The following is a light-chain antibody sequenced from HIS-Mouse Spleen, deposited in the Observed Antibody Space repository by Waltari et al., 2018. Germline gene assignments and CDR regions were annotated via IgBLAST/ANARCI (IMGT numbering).Light chain of an antibody. CDR3: LLSYSGARV. J-gene: IGLJ3*02. CDR2: ETS. V-gene: IGLV7-46*01. Sequence: QAVVTQEPSLTVSPGGTVTLTCGSSTGAVTSGHYPYWFQQKPGQAPRTLFYETSTPPSWTPARFSGSLLGGNAALTLSGAQPEDEAEYYCLLSYSGARVFGGGTKLTVL. CDR1: TGAVTSGHY.